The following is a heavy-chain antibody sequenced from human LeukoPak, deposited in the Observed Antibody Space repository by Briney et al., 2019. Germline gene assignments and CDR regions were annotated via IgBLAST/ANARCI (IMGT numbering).Heavy chain of an antibody. CDR3: ARSAYPGNSVIED. CDR1: GXTFSSYW. CDR2: INSDGRST. J-gene: IGHJ4*02. Sequence: GGSLRLSCAGSGXTFSSYWVHWVRQAPGKGLVSVSRINSDGRSTNYADSVKGRFTISRDNAKNTLYLQMNSLRAEDTAVYYCARSAYPGNSVIEDWGRGTLVTVSS. D-gene: IGHD4-23*01. V-gene: IGHV3-74*01.